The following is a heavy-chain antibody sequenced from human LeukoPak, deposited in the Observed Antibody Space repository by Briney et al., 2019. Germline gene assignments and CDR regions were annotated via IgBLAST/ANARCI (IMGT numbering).Heavy chain of an antibody. Sequence: GVSLRLACAASGFRFDSYPMNWVRQPPGKGMEWLSNVRTRGDPTSYADSVRGRFTISRDNAKKSLFLQINSLRVEDTAVYFCVRDVDYAFDYWGQGVLVIVSS. V-gene: IGHV3-48*01. J-gene: IGHJ4*02. D-gene: IGHD4-17*01. CDR1: GFRFDSYP. CDR3: VRDVDYAFDY. CDR2: VRTRGDPT.